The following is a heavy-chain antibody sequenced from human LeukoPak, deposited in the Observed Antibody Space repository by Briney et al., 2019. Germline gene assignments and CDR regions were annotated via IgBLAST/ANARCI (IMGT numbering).Heavy chain of an antibody. CDR1: GYTFTGYY. V-gene: IGHV1-2*02. D-gene: IGHD1-7*01. CDR2: INPNSGGT. Sequence: GASVKVSCKASGYTFTGYYMHWVRQAPGQGLEWMGWINPNSGGTNYAQKFQGRVTMTRDTSISTAYMELSRLRSDDTAVYYCAREMKLKLLGNWFDPWGQGTLVTVSS. CDR3: AREMKLKLLGNWFDP. J-gene: IGHJ5*02.